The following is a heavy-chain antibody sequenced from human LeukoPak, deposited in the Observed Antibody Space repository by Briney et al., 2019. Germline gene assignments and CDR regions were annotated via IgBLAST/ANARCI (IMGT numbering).Heavy chain of an antibody. J-gene: IGHJ4*02. D-gene: IGHD4-17*01. Sequence: PSETLSLTCSVSGGSIGSGGYYWSWIRQHPGKGLEWIGYIYYSGSTYYNPSLKSRVAISVDTSKNQFSLKLSSVTAADTAVYYCARSHPYGDHKYWGQGTLVTVPS. CDR3: ARSHPYGDHKY. CDR1: GGSIGSGGYY. CDR2: IYYSGST. V-gene: IGHV4-31*03.